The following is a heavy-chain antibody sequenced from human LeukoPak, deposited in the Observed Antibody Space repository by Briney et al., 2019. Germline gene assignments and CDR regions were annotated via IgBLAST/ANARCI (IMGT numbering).Heavy chain of an antibody. D-gene: IGHD6-25*01. CDR1: GFTFSSYA. CDR3: AKGTGPAHDYFDY. CDR2: IRYDGSNK. Sequence: GGSLRLSCAASGFTFSSYAMSWVRQAPGKGLEWVAFIRYDGSNKYYADSVKGRFTISRDNSKNTLYLQMNSLRAEDTAVYYCAKGTGPAHDYFDYWGQGTLVTVSS. J-gene: IGHJ4*02. V-gene: IGHV3-30*02.